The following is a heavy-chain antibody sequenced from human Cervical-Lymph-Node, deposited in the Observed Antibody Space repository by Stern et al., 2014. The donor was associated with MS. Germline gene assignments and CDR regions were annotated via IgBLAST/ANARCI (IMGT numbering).Heavy chain of an antibody. CDR2: SRSKDHSFTT. J-gene: IGHJ4*02. CDR1: GFIISDHF. CDR3: ARGFRSFDY. V-gene: IGHV3-72*01. Sequence: VQLVHSGGGLVQPGGSLRLSCAASGFIISDHFMDWFRQAPGQGLEWVGRSRSKDHSFTTEYAASVRGRFTISRDESKNSLYLQMNSLKTEDTATYLCARGFRSFDYWGQGTLVTVSS.